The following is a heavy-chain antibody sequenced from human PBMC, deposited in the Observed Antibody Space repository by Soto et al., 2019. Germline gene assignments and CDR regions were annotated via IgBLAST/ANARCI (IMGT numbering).Heavy chain of an antibody. CDR2: INSDGSST. J-gene: IGHJ6*02. Sequence: PGGSLRLSCEVSGFAFSDYWIHLVRQAPGKGLMWVSRINSDGSSTSYADSVKGRFTISRDNAKNTLYLQMNSLRAEDTAVYYCARDQSPGYYYYGMDVWGQGTTVTVSS. V-gene: IGHV3-74*01. CDR3: ARDQSPGYYYYGMDV. CDR1: GFAFSDYW.